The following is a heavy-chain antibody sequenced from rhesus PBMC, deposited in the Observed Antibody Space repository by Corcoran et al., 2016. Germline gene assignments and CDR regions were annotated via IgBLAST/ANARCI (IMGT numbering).Heavy chain of an antibody. D-gene: IGHD2-27*01. J-gene: IGHJ4*01. CDR1: GGSISSRNW. CDR2: IYCGGGDT. Sequence: QVQLQESGPGLVKPSETLSLTCAVSGGSISSRNWWSWIRQSPGKGLEWSGYIYCGGGDTTYNPSLKSLVTISTDTSKNQCSLKLSSVTAADAALYYCARHSTATFDYWGQGVLVTVSS. CDR3: ARHSTATFDY. V-gene: IGHV4-93*02.